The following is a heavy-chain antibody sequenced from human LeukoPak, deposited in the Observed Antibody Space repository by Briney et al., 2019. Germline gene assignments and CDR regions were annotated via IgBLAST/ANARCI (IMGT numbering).Heavy chain of an antibody. CDR1: GFTVSSNY. Sequence: GGSLRLSCAASGFTVSSNYMSGVRQSPGKGLEWVSVIYSGGGAYYADSAKGRFTISRDNSKNTLYLEMNSLRAEDTAVYYCAKERFGTAYSSYQYNGMDVWGRGTTVTVSS. CDR3: AKERFGTAYSSYQYNGMDV. CDR2: IYSGGGA. V-gene: IGHV3-53*05. J-gene: IGHJ6*02. D-gene: IGHD3-9*01.